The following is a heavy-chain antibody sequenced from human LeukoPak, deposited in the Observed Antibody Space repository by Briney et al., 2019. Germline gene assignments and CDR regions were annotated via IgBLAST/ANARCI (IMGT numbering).Heavy chain of an antibody. CDR2: IDAGNGNT. Sequence: ASVKVSCKASGYTFTSYAMHWVRQAPGQRLEWMGWIDAGNGNTKYSQKFQGRVTITRDTSASTAYMELSSLRSEDTTVYYCARVGAAAGPYYFDYWGQGTLVTVSS. D-gene: IGHD6-13*01. V-gene: IGHV1-3*01. J-gene: IGHJ4*02. CDR1: GYTFTSYA. CDR3: ARVGAAAGPYYFDY.